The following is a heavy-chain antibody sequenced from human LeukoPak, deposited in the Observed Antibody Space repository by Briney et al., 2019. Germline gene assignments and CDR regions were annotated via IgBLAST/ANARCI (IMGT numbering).Heavy chain of an antibody. CDR3: TRDTGTTGEVKFDP. CDR2: IYTSGST. V-gene: IGHV4-4*07. Sequence: SETLSLTCTVSGNSFGNYYWSWIRQPAGKGLEWIGRIYTSGSTTYNPSLKSRVTMSADTSKNQFSLKLSSVTAADTAVYFCTRDTGTTGEVKFDPWGQGTLVTVSS. D-gene: IGHD4-17*01. J-gene: IGHJ5*02. CDR1: GNSFGNYY.